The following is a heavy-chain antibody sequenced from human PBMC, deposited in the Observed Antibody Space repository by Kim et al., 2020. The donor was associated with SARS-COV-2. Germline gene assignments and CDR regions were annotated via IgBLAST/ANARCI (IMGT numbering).Heavy chain of an antibody. CDR2: VYYSGAT. J-gene: IGHJ1*01. CDR1: GESINNDALF. CDR3: ARQPSGSCTGLDT. V-gene: IGHV4-39*01. Sequence: SETLSLTCSVSGESINNDALFWVWVRQRPGRGLEYIGNVYYSGATYYNPSLRDRASVAKDTSKNQFSQRVRSVTADDTGHYCCARQPSGSCTGLDTWGQG. D-gene: IGHD2-15*01.